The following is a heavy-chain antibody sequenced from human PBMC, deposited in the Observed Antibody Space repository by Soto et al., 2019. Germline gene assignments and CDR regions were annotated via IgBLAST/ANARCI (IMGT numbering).Heavy chain of an antibody. CDR2: TYYRSKWYY. D-gene: IGHD4-17*01. V-gene: IGHV6-1*01. CDR3: ARGSTVTPGFDY. CDR1: GDSVSSDSAA. J-gene: IGHJ4*02. Sequence: PSQTLSLTCAISGDSVSSDSAAWNWIRQSPSRGLEWLGRTYYRSKWYYSYAVSLKSRMTINPDTSKNQFSLQLNSVTPDDTAVYYCARGSTVTPGFDYWGQGTLVTVSS.